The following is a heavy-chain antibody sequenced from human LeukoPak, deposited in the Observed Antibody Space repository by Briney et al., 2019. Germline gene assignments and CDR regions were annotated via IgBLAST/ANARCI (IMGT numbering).Heavy chain of an antibody. D-gene: IGHD5-18*01. Sequence: GGSLRLSCAASGFAFSTYWMSWVRQAPGKGLEWVANIKEDGSEINYADSVRGRFTISRDNAKNSLYLQMNSLRAEDTAVYYCARGYTCGYWGQGTLVIVSS. CDR3: ARGYTCGY. V-gene: IGHV3-7*04. CDR1: GFAFSTYW. J-gene: IGHJ4*02. CDR2: IKEDGSEI.